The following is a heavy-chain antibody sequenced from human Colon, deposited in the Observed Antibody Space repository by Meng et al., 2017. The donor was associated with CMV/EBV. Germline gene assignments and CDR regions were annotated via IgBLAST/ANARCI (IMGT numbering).Heavy chain of an antibody. Sequence: ESLKISCAASGFTFSGSAIHWVRQASGKGLEWVGRIRSKANSYATVYAASVKGRFTISRDDSKNTAYLQMNSLKTEDTAVYYCTRPLYCSITSSCMDAWGQGTTVTVSS. CDR3: TRPLYCSITSSCMDA. CDR2: IRSKANSYAT. D-gene: IGHD2-2*01. J-gene: IGHJ6*02. CDR1: GFTFSGSA. V-gene: IGHV3-73*01.